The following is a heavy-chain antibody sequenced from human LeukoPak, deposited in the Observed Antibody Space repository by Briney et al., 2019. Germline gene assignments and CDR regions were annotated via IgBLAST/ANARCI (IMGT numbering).Heavy chain of an antibody. V-gene: IGHV3-23*01. Sequence: PGGSLRLTCAASEFTFSSYAMSWVRQAPGKGLEWASGISGSGGDTYYAGSVKGRFTISRDNSKNMLYLQMNSLRADDTAVYYCAKGHLSILFPFDNWGQGTLVTVSS. CDR1: EFTFSSYA. CDR2: ISGSGGDT. CDR3: AKGHLSILFPFDN. J-gene: IGHJ4*02. D-gene: IGHD2-21*01.